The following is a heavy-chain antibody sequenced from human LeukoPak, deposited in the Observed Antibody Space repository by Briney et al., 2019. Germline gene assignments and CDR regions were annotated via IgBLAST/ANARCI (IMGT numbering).Heavy chain of an antibody. CDR2: INSDGSWT. CDR3: VSFYEAY. Sequence: GGSLRLSCAASGNYWMHWVRQAPGKGLVWVSHINSDGSWTSYADSVKGRFTISKDNAKNTVYLQKNNLRAEDTAVYYCVSFYEAYWGRGTLVTVSS. J-gene: IGHJ4*02. V-gene: IGHV3-74*01. D-gene: IGHD2/OR15-2a*01. CDR1: GNYW.